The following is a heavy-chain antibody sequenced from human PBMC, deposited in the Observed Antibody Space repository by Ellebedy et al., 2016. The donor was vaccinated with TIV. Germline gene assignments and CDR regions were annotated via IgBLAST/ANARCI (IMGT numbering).Heavy chain of an antibody. CDR1: GFTFSSYG. D-gene: IGHD2-2*01. V-gene: IGHV3-33*08. CDR3: ARDYCSSTSCFVYYYYGMDV. CDR2: IWYDGSNK. J-gene: IGHJ6*02. Sequence: GESLKISCAASGFTFSSYGMHWVRQAPGKGLEWVAVIWYDGSNKYYADSVKGRFTIYRDNSKNTLYLQMNSLRAEDTAVYYCARDYCSSTSCFVYYYYGMDVWGQGTTVTVSS.